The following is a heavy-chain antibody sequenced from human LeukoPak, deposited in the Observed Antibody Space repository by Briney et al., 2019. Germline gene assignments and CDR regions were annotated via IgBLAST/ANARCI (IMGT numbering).Heavy chain of an antibody. CDR1: GYTFTSYD. CDR3: ARASQTLEYDSSGYNFDY. Sequence: ASVKVSCKASGYTFTSYDINWVRQATGQGLEWMGWMNPNSGNTGYAQKFQGRVTMTRNTSISTAYMELSSLRSEDTAVYYCARASQTLEYDSSGYNFDYWGQGTLVTVSS. V-gene: IGHV1-8*01. D-gene: IGHD3-22*01. J-gene: IGHJ4*02. CDR2: MNPNSGNT.